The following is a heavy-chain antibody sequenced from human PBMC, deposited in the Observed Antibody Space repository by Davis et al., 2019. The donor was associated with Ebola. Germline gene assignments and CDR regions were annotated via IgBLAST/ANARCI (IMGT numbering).Heavy chain of an antibody. Sequence: GESLKISCAASGFTFRNYAMHWVRQAPGKGLEWVAVVSHSEREKFYADSVKGRSTISRDNSDNTLYLQMNSLTADDTAVYYCARAVFHEVLDYWGQGTPVTVSS. CDR3: ARAVFHEVLDY. CDR2: VSHSEREK. V-gene: IGHV3-30*04. D-gene: IGHD3-3*01. J-gene: IGHJ4*02. CDR1: GFTFRNYA.